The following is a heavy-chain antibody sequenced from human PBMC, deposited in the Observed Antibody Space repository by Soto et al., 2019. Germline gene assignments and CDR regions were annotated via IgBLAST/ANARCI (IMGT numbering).Heavy chain of an antibody. D-gene: IGHD3-10*01. CDR1: GFSFSTYA. CDR3: ARDSRAMVRGVFNRFDP. V-gene: IGHV3-23*01. Sequence: GGSLRLSCAASGFSFSTYAMSWVRQAPGKGLEWVSAISGSGATTFYADSMKGRFTISRDNSRDTLYLQMNSLRAEDTAVYYCARDSRAMVRGVFNRFDPWGQGTLVTVSS. CDR2: ISGSGATT. J-gene: IGHJ5*02.